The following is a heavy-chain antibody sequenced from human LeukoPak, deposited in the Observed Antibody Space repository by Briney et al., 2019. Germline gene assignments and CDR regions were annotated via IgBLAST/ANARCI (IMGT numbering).Heavy chain of an antibody. J-gene: IGHJ4*02. CDR1: GFTVSSNY. CDR2: IYSGGST. Sequence: GGSLRLSCAASGFTVSSNYMSWGRQAPGKGLEWVSVIYSGGSTYYADSVKGRFTISRDNSKNTLYLQMNSLRAEDTAVYYCASSRRPDDYGAFDYWGQGTLVTVSS. D-gene: IGHD4-17*01. CDR3: ASSRRPDDYGAFDY. V-gene: IGHV3-53*01.